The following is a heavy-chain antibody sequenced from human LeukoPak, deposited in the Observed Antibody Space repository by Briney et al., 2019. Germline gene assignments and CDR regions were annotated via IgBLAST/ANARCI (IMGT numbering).Heavy chain of an antibody. CDR2: MYTHGDS. CDR3: ARISTLTPGRYGWFDT. J-gene: IGHJ5*02. V-gene: IGHV3-66*01. D-gene: IGHD4-17*01. CDR1: GFIISTKY. Sequence: GGSLRLSCAASGFIISTKYMNWVRQAPGKGLEWVSIMYTHGDSYYANSVKGRFTLSRDDSKNTLYLQMNSMRADDTAVYYCARISTLTPGRYGWFDTWGQGTLVTVSS.